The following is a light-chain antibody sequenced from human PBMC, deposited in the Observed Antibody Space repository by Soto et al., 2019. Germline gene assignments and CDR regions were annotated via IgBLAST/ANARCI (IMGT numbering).Light chain of an antibody. CDR3: QQYNSS. J-gene: IGKJ1*01. CDR2: KAS. V-gene: IGKV1-5*03. CDR1: QSISNW. Sequence: DIQMTQSPSTLSASVGDRVTITCRASQSISNWLAWYQQKPGKAPKLLIYKASSLESGIPSRFSGSGSGTEFTLTISSLQPDDVEPHYVQQYNSSFGQGTQVEIK.